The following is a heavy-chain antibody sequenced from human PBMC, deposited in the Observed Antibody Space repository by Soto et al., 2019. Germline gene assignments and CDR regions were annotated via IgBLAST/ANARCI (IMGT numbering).Heavy chain of an antibody. CDR2: ISAYNGNT. CDR3: ARDQAMAQFDY. Sequence: ASVTVSCKASGYTFTRSGISWVRQAPGQGLEWMGWISAYNGNTKYAQKLQGRVTMTTDTSTSTAYMELRSLRSDDTAVYYCARDQAMAQFDYWGQGTLVTVSS. CDR1: GYTFTRSG. V-gene: IGHV1-18*01. D-gene: IGHD5-18*01. J-gene: IGHJ4*02.